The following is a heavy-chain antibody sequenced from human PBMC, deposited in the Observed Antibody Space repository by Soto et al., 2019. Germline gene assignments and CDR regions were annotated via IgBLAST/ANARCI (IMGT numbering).Heavy chain of an antibody. CDR2: INAANGNT. V-gene: IGHV1-3*01. CDR1: GFVSTNYN. CDR3: ATDYGSNWRL. D-gene: IGHD3-10*01. J-gene: IGHJ4*02. Sequence: WASVKVSCKASGFVSTNYNFHWVRQAPGQSLEWMGRINAANGNTQYSQNFQGRVTFTSDASASTAFMELTNLRFEDKAMYYCATDYGSNWRLWGQGTLVTVSS.